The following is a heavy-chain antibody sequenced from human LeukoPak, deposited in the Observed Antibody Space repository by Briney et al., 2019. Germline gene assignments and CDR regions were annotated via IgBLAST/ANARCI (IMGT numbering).Heavy chain of an antibody. V-gene: IGHV1-18*01. CDR1: GGTFSSYA. CDR3: ARDWRAYDFWSGYSTRDY. CDR2: ISAYNGNT. D-gene: IGHD3-3*01. Sequence: GSSVKVSCKASGGTFSSYAINWVRQAPGQGLEWMGWISAYNGNTNYAQKLQGRVTMTTDTSTSTAYMELRSLRSDDTAVYYCARDWRAYDFWSGYSTRDYWGQGTLVTVSS. J-gene: IGHJ4*02.